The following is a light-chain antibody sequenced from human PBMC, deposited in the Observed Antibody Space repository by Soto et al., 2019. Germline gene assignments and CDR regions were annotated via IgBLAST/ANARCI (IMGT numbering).Light chain of an antibody. CDR1: HTISSSY. CDR3: QQYVTSSPRT. J-gene: IGKJ1*01. Sequence: EIVLTQSPGTLSLSPGERATLSCRTSHTISSSYLAWYQQKPGQAPRLLMYGISRRATGIPDRFSGSGSGTYCTLTITRLEPEDFAVYSWQQYVTSSPRTFGQGTKVEIK. CDR2: GIS. V-gene: IGKV3-20*01.